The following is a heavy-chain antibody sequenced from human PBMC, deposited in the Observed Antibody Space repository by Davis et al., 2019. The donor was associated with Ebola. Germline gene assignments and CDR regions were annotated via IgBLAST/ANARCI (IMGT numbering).Heavy chain of an antibody. CDR3: ARMMVRGYGFTSGLFYAMDV. Sequence: ASVKVSCKASGYTFTSYDINWVRQAPGQGLEWMGRISGYNGNANSAQRFQGRVTMTTDTSTGTAYMELRSLGSDDTAVYYCARMMVRGYGFTSGLFYAMDVWGQGTTVTVSS. CDR2: ISGYNGNA. D-gene: IGHD5-18*01. CDR1: GYTFTSYD. V-gene: IGHV1-18*01. J-gene: IGHJ6*02.